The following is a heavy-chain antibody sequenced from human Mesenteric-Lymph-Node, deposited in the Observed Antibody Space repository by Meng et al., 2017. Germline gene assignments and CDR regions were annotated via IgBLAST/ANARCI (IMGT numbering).Heavy chain of an antibody. CDR2: FKPDGTIT. J-gene: IGHJ4*01. V-gene: IGHV3-74*01. D-gene: IGHD1-1*01. Sequence: GESLKISCAASGFPFSTYSMHWVRQVPGKGLVWVAQFKPDGTITAYADSVRGRFTVSRDNAKSTLELEMNSLRAEDSGVYHCARDNDWVVWDYWGRGTMVTVSS. CDR3: ARDNDWVVWDY. CDR1: GFPFSTYS.